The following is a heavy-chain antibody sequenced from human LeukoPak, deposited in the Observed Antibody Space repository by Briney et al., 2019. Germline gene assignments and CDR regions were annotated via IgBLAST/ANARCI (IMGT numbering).Heavy chain of an antibody. CDR2: IVPVLRLT. J-gene: IGHJ3*02. CDR3: ARGRCTGGSCSSTDTFDI. V-gene: IGHV1-69*04. CDR1: GGTFSSYA. Sequence: ASVKVSCKASGGTFSSYAINWVRQAPGQGLEWMGRIVPVLRLTNFVQKFQGKVELTADESTFTAYMELRNLKSDDTAVYYCARGRCTGGSCSSTDTFDIWGQGTMVTVSS. D-gene: IGHD2-15*01.